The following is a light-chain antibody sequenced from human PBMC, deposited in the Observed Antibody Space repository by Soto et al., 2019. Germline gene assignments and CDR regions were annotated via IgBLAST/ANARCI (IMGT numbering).Light chain of an antibody. CDR2: EVR. V-gene: IGLV2-14*01. CDR1: SRDIGAYNL. CDR3: SAYTSRSTLV. J-gene: IGLJ2*01. Sequence: QSVLTQPASVSGSPGQSITISCGGTSRDIGAYNLVSWYQQPPGKAPKLLIYEVRNRPSGISYRFSGSKPGTTASLTISSLLPEDEADYYCSAYTSRSTLVFGGGTKVTVL.